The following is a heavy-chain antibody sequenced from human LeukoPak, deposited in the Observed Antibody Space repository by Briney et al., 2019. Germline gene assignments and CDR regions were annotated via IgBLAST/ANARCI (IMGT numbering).Heavy chain of an antibody. CDR1: GDSVSSNTAA. CDR3: ARNLGYSSSWYSPDWFDP. Sequence: SQTLSLTCAISGDSVSSNTAAWNWIRQSPSRGLECLGRAYYRSKWYTDYAVSVKSRMTINPDTSKNQFSLQLNSVTPEDTAVYYCARNLGYSSSWYSPDWFDPWGQGTLVTVSS. D-gene: IGHD6-13*01. J-gene: IGHJ5*02. V-gene: IGHV6-1*01. CDR2: AYYRSKWYT.